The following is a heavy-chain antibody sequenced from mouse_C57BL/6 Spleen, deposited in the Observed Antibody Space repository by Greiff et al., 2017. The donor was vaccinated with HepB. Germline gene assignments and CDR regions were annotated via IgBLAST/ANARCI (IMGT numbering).Heavy chain of an antibody. CDR1: GYTFTDYY. J-gene: IGHJ3*01. CDR2: INPNNGGT. D-gene: IGHD2-5*01. CDR3: ARRRYSNPFAY. V-gene: IGHV1-26*01. Sequence: EVQLHQSAPELVKPGASVKISCKASGYTFTDYYTNWVKLSHGKSLEWIGDINPNNGGTSYNQKFKGKATLTVDKSSSTAYMELRSLTSEDSAVYCCARRRYSNPFAYWDQGTLDAVSA.